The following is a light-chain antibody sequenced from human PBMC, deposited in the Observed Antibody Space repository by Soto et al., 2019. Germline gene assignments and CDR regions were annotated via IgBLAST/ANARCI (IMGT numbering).Light chain of an antibody. CDR2: DNN. V-gene: IGLV1-51*01. J-gene: IGLJ1*01. Sequence: QSVLTQPHSVSAAPGQKITISCSGRSSNIGNNYVSWYQQLPGTAPKLVIYDNNKRPSGIPDRFSGSKSGTSATLGITGLQTGDEADYYCGTWDSSLSAGYVFGTGTKVTVL. CDR3: GTWDSSLSAGYV. CDR1: SSNIGNNY.